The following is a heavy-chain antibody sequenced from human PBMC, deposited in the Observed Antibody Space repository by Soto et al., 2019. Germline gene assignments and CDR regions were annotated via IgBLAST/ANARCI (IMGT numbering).Heavy chain of an antibody. CDR3: ARNRVTNYYYYYGMDV. CDR1: GGTFSSYA. V-gene: IGHV1-69*13. Sequence: GASVKVSCKASGGTFSSYAISWWRQSPLQGREWMGGIIPIFGTANYAQKFQGRVTITADESTSTAYMELSSLRSEDTAVYYCARNRVTNYYYYYGMDVWGQGTTVTAP. J-gene: IGHJ6*02. D-gene: IGHD1-1*01. CDR2: IIPIFGTA.